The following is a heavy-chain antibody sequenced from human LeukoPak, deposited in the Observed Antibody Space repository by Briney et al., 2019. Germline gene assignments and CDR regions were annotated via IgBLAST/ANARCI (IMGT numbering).Heavy chain of an antibody. Sequence: GGSLRLSCPVAGFTFSNYAMSWVRQAPGKGLEWVSGVSVSGGGTYYADSVNGRFTIFRDNSKNTLYLQMNSLRADDTAAYYCATYAFSYDSSAYYYVSASWGQGTLVTVSS. CDR2: VSVSGGGT. V-gene: IGHV3-23*01. J-gene: IGHJ5*02. D-gene: IGHD3-22*01. CDR1: GFTFSNYA. CDR3: ATYAFSYDSSAYYYVSAS.